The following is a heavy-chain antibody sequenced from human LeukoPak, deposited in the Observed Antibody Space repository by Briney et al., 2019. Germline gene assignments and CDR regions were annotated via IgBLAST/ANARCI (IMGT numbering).Heavy chain of an antibody. D-gene: IGHD3-22*01. CDR2: ISGSGGST. CDR1: GFTFSSYA. Sequence: GGSLRLSCAASGFTFSSYAMSWVRQAPGKGLEWVSAISGSGGSTYYADSAKGRFTISRDNSKNTLYLQMNSLRAEDTAVYYCAKGAVRYYYGSSHYYGMDVWGQGTTVTVSS. CDR3: AKGAVRYYYGSSHYYGMDV. J-gene: IGHJ6*02. V-gene: IGHV3-23*01.